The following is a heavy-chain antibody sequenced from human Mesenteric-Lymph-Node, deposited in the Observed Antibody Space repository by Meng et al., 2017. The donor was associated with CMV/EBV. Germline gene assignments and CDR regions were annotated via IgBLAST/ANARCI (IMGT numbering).Heavy chain of an antibody. V-gene: IGHV3-23*01. J-gene: IGHJ4*02. Sequence: GESLKISCTASGFTFSGFAMIWVRQAPGKGLEWVASISGSGGNTYYADSVKGRFSISRDNAKNSLYLQMNSLRAEDTAVYYCARQYSGYDFDYWGQGTLVTVSS. CDR1: GFTFSGFA. D-gene: IGHD5-12*01. CDR3: ARQYSGYDFDY. CDR2: ISGSGGNT.